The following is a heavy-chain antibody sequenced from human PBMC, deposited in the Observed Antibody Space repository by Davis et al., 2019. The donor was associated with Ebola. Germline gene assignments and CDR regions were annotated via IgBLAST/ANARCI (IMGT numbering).Heavy chain of an antibody. Sequence: MPSETLSLTCAVSGDSISSSNRWSWVRQPPGKGLEWIGEIYHSGSTNYNPSLKSRVTISVDKAKNQFSLKLNSVTAADTAVYYCARGGAIVVVVAATGYYYYGMDVWGKGTTVTVSS. J-gene: IGHJ6*04. V-gene: IGHV4-4*02. CDR1: GDSISSSNR. D-gene: IGHD2-15*01. CDR3: ARGGAIVVVVAATGYYYYGMDV. CDR2: IYHSGST.